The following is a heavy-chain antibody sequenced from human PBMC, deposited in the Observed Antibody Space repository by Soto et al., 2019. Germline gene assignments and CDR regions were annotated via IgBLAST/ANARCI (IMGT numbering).Heavy chain of an antibody. Sequence: SVKVSCKASGGTFSSYPINWVRQVSGQGLEWMGGIIPILGTANYAQKFQGRVTITPDKSTSTAYMELSSLRSDDTAVYYCARVQYTSGWPYSFDIWGQGTMVTVSS. CDR1: GGTFSSYP. CDR2: IIPILGTA. CDR3: ARVQYTSGWPYSFDI. V-gene: IGHV1-69*10. J-gene: IGHJ3*02. D-gene: IGHD6-19*01.